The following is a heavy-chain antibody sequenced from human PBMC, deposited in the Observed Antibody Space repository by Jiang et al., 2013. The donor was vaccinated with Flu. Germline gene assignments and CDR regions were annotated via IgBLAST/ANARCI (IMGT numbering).Heavy chain of an antibody. CDR2: IIPIFGTA. V-gene: IGHV1-69*01. CDR1: GGTFSSYA. J-gene: IGHJ4*02. Sequence: VESGAEVKKPGSSVKVSCKASGGTFSSYAISWVRQAPGQGLEWMGGIIPIFGTANYAQKFQGRVTITADESTSTAYMELSSLRSEDTAVYYCARDRQAYYYDSSGYYPYYFDYWGQGTLVTVSS. CDR3: ARDRQAYYYDSSGYYPYYFDY. D-gene: IGHD3-22*01.